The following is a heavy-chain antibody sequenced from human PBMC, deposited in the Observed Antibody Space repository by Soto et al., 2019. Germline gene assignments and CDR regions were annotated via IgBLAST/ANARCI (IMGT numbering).Heavy chain of an antibody. J-gene: IGHJ4*02. CDR2: ITGSGTGI. D-gene: IGHD4-17*01. Sequence: LLLESGGGLVQPGGSLRLSCVASGFTFSTYAMSWVRQAPGKGLGWVAGITGSGTGINTADPVRGRFTISRDNSKNTVYLQMSSLRGEDTAVYYCAKTLYGGATVWGQGTLVTVSS. V-gene: IGHV3-23*01. CDR3: AKTLYGGATV. CDR1: GFTFSTYA.